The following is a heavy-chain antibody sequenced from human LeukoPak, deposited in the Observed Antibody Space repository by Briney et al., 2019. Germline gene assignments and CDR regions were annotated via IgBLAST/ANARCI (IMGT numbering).Heavy chain of an antibody. CDR1: GYSISSGFY. CDR3: ARDGGGYDLKFDP. V-gene: IGHV4-38-2*02. Sequence: PSETLSLTCTVSGYSISSGFYWGWIRQPPGKGLEWIGSIHHSGSTYYKSSLKSRVTISVDTSKNQFSLKLSSVTAADTAVYYCARDGGGYDLKFDPWGQGTLVTVSS. CDR2: IHHSGST. J-gene: IGHJ5*02. D-gene: IGHD5-12*01.